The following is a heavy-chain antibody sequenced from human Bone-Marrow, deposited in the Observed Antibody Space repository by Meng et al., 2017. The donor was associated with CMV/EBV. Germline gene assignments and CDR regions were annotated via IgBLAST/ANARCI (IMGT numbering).Heavy chain of an antibody. CDR1: GYTFADYY. J-gene: IGHJ4*02. V-gene: IGHV1-2*02. CDR3: AARGYNYGQNFEY. D-gene: IGHD5-18*01. Sequence: QGQVVQSGTEVAKPGASVKVSCKASGYTFADYYMHWGRQAPGQGLEWMGWINPNSGGTSYAQKFQGRVTMTRDTSINTAYMELTSLTPDDTAVYYCAARGYNYGQNFEYWGQGTLVTVSS. CDR2: INPNSGGT.